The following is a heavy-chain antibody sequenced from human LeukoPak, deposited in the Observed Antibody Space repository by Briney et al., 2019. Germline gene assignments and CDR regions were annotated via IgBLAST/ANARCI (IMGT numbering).Heavy chain of an antibody. CDR1: GFTFSSYW. V-gene: IGHV3-7*01. J-gene: IGHJ6*02. CDR3: ARVGGESYCSSTSCFPWGLYYYGMDV. Sequence: GGSLRLSCAASGFTFSSYWMSWGRQAPGKGLEWVANIKQDGSEKYYVDSVKGRFTISRDNDKNSLYMQMNSLRAEATAVYYCARVGGESYCSSTSCFPWGLYYYGMDVWGQGTTVTVSS. CDR2: IKQDGSEK. D-gene: IGHD2-2*01.